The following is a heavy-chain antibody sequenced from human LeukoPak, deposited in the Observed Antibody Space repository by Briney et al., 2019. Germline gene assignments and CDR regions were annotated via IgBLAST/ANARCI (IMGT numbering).Heavy chain of an antibody. Sequence: PGRSLRLSCAASGFTFSSYGMHWVRQAPGKGLEWVSAISGNGGSTYYADSVKGRFTISRDNSKNTLYLQMNSLRAEDTAVYYCAKSESFYYDSSGYYPSWGQGTLVTVSS. V-gene: IGHV3-23*01. CDR2: ISGNGGST. CDR1: GFTFSSYG. D-gene: IGHD3-22*01. J-gene: IGHJ5*02. CDR3: AKSESFYYDSSGYYPS.